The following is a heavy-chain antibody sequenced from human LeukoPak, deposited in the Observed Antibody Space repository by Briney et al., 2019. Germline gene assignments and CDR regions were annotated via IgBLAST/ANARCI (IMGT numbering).Heavy chain of an antibody. CDR2: MNPISGNT. J-gene: IGHJ5*02. Sequence: ASVKVSCKASGYTFTSYDINWVRQATGQGLEWMGWMNPISGNTGHAQKFQGRVTMTRGTSISTAYMELSSLRAEDTAVYYCARGRTSSGWYWFDPWGQGTLVTVSS. V-gene: IGHV1-8*01. CDR3: ARGRTSSGWYWFDP. CDR1: GYTFTSYD. D-gene: IGHD6-19*01.